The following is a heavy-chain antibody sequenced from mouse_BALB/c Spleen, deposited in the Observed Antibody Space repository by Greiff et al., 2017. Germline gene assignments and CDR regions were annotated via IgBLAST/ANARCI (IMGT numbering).Heavy chain of an antibody. CDR2: IYPGSGNT. Sequence: VQVVESGAELARPGASVKLSCKASGYTFTDYYINWVKQRTGQGLEWIGEIYPGSGNTYYNEKFKGKATLTADKSSSTAYMQLSSLTSEDSAVYFCARGKYSLVAMDYWGQGTSVTVSS. J-gene: IGHJ4*01. D-gene: IGHD1-2*01. CDR1: GYTFTDYY. V-gene: IGHV1-77*01. CDR3: ARGKYSLVAMDY.